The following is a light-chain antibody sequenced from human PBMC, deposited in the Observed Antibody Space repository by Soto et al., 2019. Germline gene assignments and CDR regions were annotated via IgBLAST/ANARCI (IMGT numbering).Light chain of an antibody. CDR1: SSDVGTYNY. CDR2: EVS. J-gene: IGLJ2*01. CDR3: SSYTISSTVV. V-gene: IGLV2-14*01. Sequence: QSALTQPASVSGSPGQSIIISCTGTSSDVGTYNYVSWYQQHPGKAPKLMIYEVSNRPSGVSNRFSGSKSGNTASLTISGLQAEDEADYHCSSYTISSTVVFGGGTKLTVL.